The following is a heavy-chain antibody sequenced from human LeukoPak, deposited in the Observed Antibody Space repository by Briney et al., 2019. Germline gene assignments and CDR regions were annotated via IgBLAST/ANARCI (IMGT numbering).Heavy chain of an antibody. V-gene: IGHV4-59*01. Sequence: PSETLSLTCTVSGGSISSYYWSWIRQPPGKGLEWIGYIYYSGSTNYNPSLKSRVTISVDTSKNQFSLRLTSVTAADTAIYYCARYDSSAIYGGGFDIWGQGTMVTVSS. CDR1: GGSISSYY. CDR2: IYYSGST. J-gene: IGHJ3*02. CDR3: ARYDSSAIYGGGFDI. D-gene: IGHD3-22*01.